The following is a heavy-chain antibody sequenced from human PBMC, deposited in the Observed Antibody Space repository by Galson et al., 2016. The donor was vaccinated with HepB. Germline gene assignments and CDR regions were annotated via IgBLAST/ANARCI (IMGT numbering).Heavy chain of an antibody. Sequence: QSGAEVIKPGESLKISCQGSGFTFSNYWLGWVRQMLGKGLEWMGIVYGGDSDTKYSPSFEGQITLSADASSTTAYLQWTSLKASDTAMYYCARHASWFNHEDPFDIWGQGTMVIVSS. V-gene: IGHV5-51*01. D-gene: IGHD1-14*01. CDR2: VYGGDSDT. CDR3: ARHASWFNHEDPFDI. CDR1: GFTFSNYW. J-gene: IGHJ3*02.